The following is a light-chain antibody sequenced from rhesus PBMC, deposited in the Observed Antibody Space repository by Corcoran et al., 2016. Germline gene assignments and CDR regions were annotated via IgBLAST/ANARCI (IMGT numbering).Light chain of an antibody. CDR2: YAA. V-gene: IGKV3-35*01. CDR1: QSVRSN. CDR3: QQYRNWYS. J-gene: IGKJ2*01. Sequence: EIVMTQSPATLSLSPGDRATLSRRASQSVRSNLAWYQQKPGQAPRLLIYYAANRATGIPDSFSGSGSGTDFTLTISSLGPEDVGVYYWQQYRNWYSFGQGTKVEIK.